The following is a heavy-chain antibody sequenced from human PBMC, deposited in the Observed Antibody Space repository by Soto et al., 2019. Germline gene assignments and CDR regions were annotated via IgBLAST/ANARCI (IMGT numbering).Heavy chain of an antibody. CDR1: GGSISSDY. CDR2: IYNNGNT. V-gene: IGHV4-4*09. Sequence: SETLSLTCTVSGGSISSDYWSWIRQPPGKGLEWIGYIYNNGNTNYNPSLKSRVTISADTSKNQFSLELSSVTAADTAVYYCARRGIVPLPGPPPTYYFFYYYFDVWGKGTTVTVSS. D-gene: IGHD2-21*01. J-gene: IGHJ6*03. CDR3: ARRGIVPLPGPPPTYYFFYYYFDV.